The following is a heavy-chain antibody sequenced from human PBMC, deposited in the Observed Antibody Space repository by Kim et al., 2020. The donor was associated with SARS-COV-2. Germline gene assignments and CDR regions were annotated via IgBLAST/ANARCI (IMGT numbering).Heavy chain of an antibody. Sequence: ASVKVSCKASGYTFTGFYMHWVRQAPGQGLEWMGRINPDSGGTKYAQKFQGRVTMTRDTSITTAFMELSGLKSDDTAGYFCARSGAYDFSGRYYHGMDVWGQGTSVTVSS. CDR3: ARSGAYDFSGRYYHGMDV. CDR2: INPDSGGT. D-gene: IGHD3-10*01. J-gene: IGHJ6*02. V-gene: IGHV1-2*02. CDR1: GYTFTGFY.